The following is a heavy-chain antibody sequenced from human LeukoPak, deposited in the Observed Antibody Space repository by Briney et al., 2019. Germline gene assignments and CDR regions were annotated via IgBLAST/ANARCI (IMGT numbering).Heavy chain of an antibody. D-gene: IGHD6-19*01. CDR3: AKDQDTYTSGWNDY. CDR1: GFTFSSYP. J-gene: IGHJ4*02. Sequence: PGGSLRLSCAASGFTFSSYPMTWIRQAPGKGLEWVSTIRGSGCGIFYAVSVKGRFTISRDDSTNTLYLQMNSLRVEDTAVYYCAKDQDTYTSGWNDYWGQGTLVTVTS. CDR2: IRGSGCGI. V-gene: IGHV3-23*01.